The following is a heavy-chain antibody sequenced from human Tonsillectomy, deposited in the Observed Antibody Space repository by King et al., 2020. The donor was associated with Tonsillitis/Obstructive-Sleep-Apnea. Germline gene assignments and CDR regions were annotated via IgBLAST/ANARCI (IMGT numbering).Heavy chain of an antibody. CDR1: CVSFSGYH. V-gene: IGHV4-34*01. Sequence: VHLHPCCSGLFKPSETLSLTFAFSCVSFSGYHWIWFRQPPGKGLEWIGEIYHSGSTNYNPSLKSRVTISVDTSKNQFSLKLYSVTAADTAVYYCARGSFFDYWGQGTLVTVSS. J-gene: IGHJ4*02. CDR2: IYHSGST. CDR3: ARGSFFDY.